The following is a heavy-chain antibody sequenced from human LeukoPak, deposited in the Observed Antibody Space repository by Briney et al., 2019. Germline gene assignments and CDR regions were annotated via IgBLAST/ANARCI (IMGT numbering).Heavy chain of an antibody. CDR1: GFTFTTYA. CDR3: ARDSLYYYDSSGYWDY. Sequence: PGESLRLSCAASGFTFTTYAMSWVRQAPGRGLEWVSTISGSGDVTHYADSVKGRFTLSRDNSKNTLYLEMNSLRAEDTAVYYCARDSLYYYDSSGYWDYWGQGTLSPSPQ. D-gene: IGHD3-22*01. V-gene: IGHV3-23*01. CDR2: ISGSGDVT. J-gene: IGHJ4*02.